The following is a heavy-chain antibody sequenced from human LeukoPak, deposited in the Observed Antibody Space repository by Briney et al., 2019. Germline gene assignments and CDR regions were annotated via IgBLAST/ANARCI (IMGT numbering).Heavy chain of an antibody. J-gene: IGHJ3*01. CDR2: ISSSSSNT. D-gene: IGHD6-13*01. CDR3: AKEKASSSSWYGNDAFDV. Sequence: GGSLRLSCAASGFTFSNYNMNWVRQAPGKGLEWVSSISSSSSNTYYADSVKGRFTISRDNAKNSLYLQMDSLRAEDTAVYYCAKEKASSSSWYGNDAFDVWGQGTMVTVSS. CDR1: GFTFSNYN. V-gene: IGHV3-21*03.